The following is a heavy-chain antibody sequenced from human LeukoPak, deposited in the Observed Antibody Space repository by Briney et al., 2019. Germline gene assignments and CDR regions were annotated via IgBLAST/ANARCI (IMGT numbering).Heavy chain of an antibody. J-gene: IGHJ4*02. CDR1: GYTFSSYA. D-gene: IGHD3-16*01. CDR3: ARDPGGGYFDY. CDR2: IWYDGSNK. V-gene: IGHV3-33*01. Sequence: PGRSLRLSCAASGYTFSSYAMHWVRQAPGKGLEWVAVIWYDGSNKYYADSVKGRFTISRDNSKNTLYLQMNSLRAEDTAVYYCARDPGGGYFDYWGQGTLVTVSS.